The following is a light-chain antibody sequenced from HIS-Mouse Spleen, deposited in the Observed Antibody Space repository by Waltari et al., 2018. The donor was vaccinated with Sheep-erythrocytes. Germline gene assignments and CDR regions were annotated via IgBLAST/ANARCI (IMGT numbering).Light chain of an antibody. CDR2: WAS. CDR3: QQCYSTLTWT. CDR1: HRVLYSSNNKNY. V-gene: IGKV4-1*01. J-gene: IGKJ1*01. Sequence: DTVTTQSPDSLAVSLVERATIHCTSSHRVLYSSNNKNYLAWYQQKPRQPPKLLIYWASTRESGVPDRFSGSGSGTDFTLTISSLQAEDVAVYYCQQCYSTLTWTFGQGTKVEIK.